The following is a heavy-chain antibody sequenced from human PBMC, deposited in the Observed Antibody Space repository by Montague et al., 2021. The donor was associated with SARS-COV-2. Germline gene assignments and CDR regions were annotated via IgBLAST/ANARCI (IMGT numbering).Heavy chain of an antibody. CDR3: ARDIGVADLFDY. J-gene: IGHJ4*02. Sequence: TLSLTCTVSGGSISSGSYYWSWIRQPAGKGLEWIGRISISGSTYYNPSLKSRVTISVDTSKNQFSLKLSSVTAADTAVYYCARDIGVADLFDYWGQGTLVTVSS. CDR2: ISISGST. D-gene: IGHD6-19*01. CDR1: GGSISSGSYY. V-gene: IGHV4-61*02.